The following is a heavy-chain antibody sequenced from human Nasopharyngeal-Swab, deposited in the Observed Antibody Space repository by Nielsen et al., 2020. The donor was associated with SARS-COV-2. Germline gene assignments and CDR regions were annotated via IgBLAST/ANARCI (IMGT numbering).Heavy chain of an antibody. CDR1: GYILTSYD. Sequence: ASVKVSCKASGYILTSYDISWVRQARGQGLEWMGLIGAYNGNTNYAQKFQDSVTMTTDTSTSTVYMELRSLRSDDTAVYYCARHGVAEDYWGQGTLVTVSS. CDR3: ARHGVAEDY. CDR2: IGAYNGNT. V-gene: IGHV1-18*01. D-gene: IGHD3-3*01. J-gene: IGHJ4*02.